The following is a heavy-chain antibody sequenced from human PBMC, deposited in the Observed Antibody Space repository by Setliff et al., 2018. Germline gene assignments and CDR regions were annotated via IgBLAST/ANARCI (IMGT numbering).Heavy chain of an antibody. Sequence: GGSLRLSCAASRITFSSFAMHWVRQAPGKGLEWVGFIRFDGTIKYYADSVKGRFTISRDNSKNTLYLEMNSLRVEDTAVYYCARDSGLATDYWGQGTLVTVSS. CDR1: RITFSSFA. J-gene: IGHJ4*02. D-gene: IGHD6-19*01. V-gene: IGHV3-30*02. CDR3: ARDSGLATDY. CDR2: IRFDGTIK.